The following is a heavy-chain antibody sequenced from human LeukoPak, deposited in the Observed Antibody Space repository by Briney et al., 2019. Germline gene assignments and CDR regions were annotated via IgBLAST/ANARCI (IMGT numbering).Heavy chain of an antibody. CDR1: GGSFSGYY. D-gene: IGHD3-3*01. J-gene: IGHJ4*02. Sequence: SETLSLTCAVYGGSFSGYYWSWIRQPTGKGLEWIGEINHSGSTNYNPSLKSRVTISVDTSKNQFSLKLSSVTAADTAVYYCARGERKITLRFIYYFDYWGQGTLVTVSS. CDR3: ARGERKITLRFIYYFDY. CDR2: INHSGST. V-gene: IGHV4-34*01.